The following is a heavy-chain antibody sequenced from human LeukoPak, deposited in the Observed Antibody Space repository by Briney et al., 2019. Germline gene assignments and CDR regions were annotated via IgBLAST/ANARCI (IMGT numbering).Heavy chain of an antibody. CDR2: IYYSGST. D-gene: IGHD6-19*01. CDR3: ARLRNSSGWYFFFDY. V-gene: IGHV4-39*01. CDR1: GASISSNSYY. J-gene: IGHJ4*02. Sequence: SETQSLTCTVSGASISSNSYYWGWIRQPPGKGLEWIGTIYYSGSTYYKLSLKSRVTISVDTSKNQFSLKLNSVTAADTAVYYCARLRNSSGWYFFFDYWGQGTLVTVSS.